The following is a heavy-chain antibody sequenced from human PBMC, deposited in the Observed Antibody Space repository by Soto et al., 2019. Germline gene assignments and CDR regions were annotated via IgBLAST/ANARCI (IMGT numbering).Heavy chain of an antibody. CDR3: AREYYGGNGFDC. Sequence: ASVKVSCKASGYIFTSFLLHWVRQAPGQGLEWMGIINPTGGSTTYAQKVQGRVTMTRDTSTSTVYMELSSLRSEDTAVYYCAREYYGGNGFDCWGQGTLVTVSS. D-gene: IGHD2-21*01. J-gene: IGHJ4*02. V-gene: IGHV1-46*01. CDR2: INPTGGST. CDR1: GYIFTSFL.